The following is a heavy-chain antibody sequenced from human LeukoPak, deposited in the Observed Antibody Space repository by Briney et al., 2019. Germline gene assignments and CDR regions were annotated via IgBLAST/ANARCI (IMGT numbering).Heavy chain of an antibody. Sequence: GGSLRLSCAASGFTFSSYAMSWVRQAAGKGLEWVSSISGSGGSTYYADSVKGRFTISRDNSKNTMYVQMNSLGAEDTAVYYCAKGTFGGYHFDYWGQGTLVTVSS. CDR2: ISGSGGST. V-gene: IGHV3-23*01. D-gene: IGHD3-16*01. J-gene: IGHJ4*02. CDR3: AKGTFGGYHFDY. CDR1: GFTFSSYA.